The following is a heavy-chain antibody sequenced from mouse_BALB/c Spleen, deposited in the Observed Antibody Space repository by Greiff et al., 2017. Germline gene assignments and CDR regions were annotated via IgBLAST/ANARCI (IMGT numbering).Heavy chain of an antibody. V-gene: IGHV4-1*02. CDR3: ARGGLLWSFAY. J-gene: IGHJ3*01. D-gene: IGHD2-1*01. Sequence: DVKLVESGGGLVQPGGSLKLSCAASGFDFSRYWMSWVRQAPGKGLEWIGEINPDSSTINYTPSLKDKFIISRDNAKNTLYLQMSKVRSEDTALYYCARGGLLWSFAYWGQGTLVTVSA. CDR1: GFDFSRYW. CDR2: INPDSSTI.